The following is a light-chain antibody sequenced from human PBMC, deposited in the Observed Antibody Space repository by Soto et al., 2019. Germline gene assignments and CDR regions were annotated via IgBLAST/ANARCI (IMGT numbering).Light chain of an antibody. CDR3: QQSYST. CDR1: QSISSY. Sequence: DIQMTQSPSSLSASVGDRATITCRASQSISSYLNWYQQKPGKAPKLLIYAASSLQSGVPSRFSGSGSGTDFTLTISSLQPEDFATYYCQQSYSTFGQGTKVDIK. J-gene: IGKJ1*01. CDR2: AAS. V-gene: IGKV1-39*01.